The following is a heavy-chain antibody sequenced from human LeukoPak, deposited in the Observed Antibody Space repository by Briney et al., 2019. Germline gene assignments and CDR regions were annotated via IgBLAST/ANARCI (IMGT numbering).Heavy chain of an antibody. D-gene: IGHD5-24*01. Sequence: GGSLRLSCAASGFTFNNYGMSWVRQAPGKGLEWVSAISGSGGSTFCADSVRGRFTISRDNSKNTLYLQMNSLRAEDTAVYYCARERIGDGYNYAYWGQGTLVTVSS. CDR1: GFTFNNYG. V-gene: IGHV3-23*01. CDR3: ARERIGDGYNYAY. J-gene: IGHJ4*02. CDR2: ISGSGGST.